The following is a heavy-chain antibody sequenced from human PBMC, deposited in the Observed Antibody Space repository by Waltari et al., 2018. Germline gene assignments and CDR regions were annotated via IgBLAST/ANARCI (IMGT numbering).Heavy chain of an antibody. J-gene: IGHJ6*03. D-gene: IGHD6-19*01. CDR1: GGSFSGYY. Sequence: QVQLQQWGAGLLKPSETLSLTCAVYGGSFSGYYWSWIRQPPGKGLEWIGEINHSGSTNYNPSLKSRVTISVDTSKNQFSLKLSSVTAADTAVYYCARGRSGWYSISRYYYYYMDVWGKGTTVTVSS. CDR2: INHSGST. V-gene: IGHV4-34*01. CDR3: ARGRSGWYSISRYYYYYMDV.